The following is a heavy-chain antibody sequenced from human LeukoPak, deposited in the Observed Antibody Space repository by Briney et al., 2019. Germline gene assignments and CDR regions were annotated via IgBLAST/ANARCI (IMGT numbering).Heavy chain of an antibody. D-gene: IGHD3-3*01. CDR1: GFDFSNYW. Sequence: GGSLRLSCAASGFDFSNYWMTWIRQAPGKGLECVASINENGSEKNYVDSVKGRFTISRDNAKNSVDLQMDSLRAEDTALYYCTRAKQSAFDYWGQGILVSVSS. V-gene: IGHV3-7*01. CDR3: TRAKQSAFDY. J-gene: IGHJ4*02. CDR2: INENGSEK.